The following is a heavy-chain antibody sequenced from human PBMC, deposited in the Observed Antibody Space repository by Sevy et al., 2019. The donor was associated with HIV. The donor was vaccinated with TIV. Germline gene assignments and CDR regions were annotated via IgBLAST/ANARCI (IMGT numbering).Heavy chain of an antibody. CDR3: ARDQSIDAFDI. CDR2: ISSSSSYI. Sequence: GGSLSRSCAASGFTFSSYSMNWVRQAPGKGLEWVSSISSSSSYIYYADSVKGRFTISRDNAKNSLYLQMNSLRAEDTAVYYCARDQSIDAFDIWGQGTMVTVSS. V-gene: IGHV3-21*01. CDR1: GFTFSSYS. J-gene: IGHJ3*02. D-gene: IGHD2-21*01.